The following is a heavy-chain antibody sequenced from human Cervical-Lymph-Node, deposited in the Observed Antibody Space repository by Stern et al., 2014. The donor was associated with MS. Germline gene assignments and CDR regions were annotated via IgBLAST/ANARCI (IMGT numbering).Heavy chain of an antibody. Sequence: MQLVESGAEVKKPGSSVKVSCKVSGATFSTNGISCVRPGPGQGLEGRGAIVPIFEKSKYAQKFRGRVSITADESTNTAYMELTSLTSEDTGVYYCAREHHGGNFAAWGQGTLVTVSS. CDR1: GATFSTNG. CDR3: AREHHGGNFAA. V-gene: IGHV1-69*01. CDR2: IVPIFEKS. J-gene: IGHJ5*02. D-gene: IGHD4-23*01.